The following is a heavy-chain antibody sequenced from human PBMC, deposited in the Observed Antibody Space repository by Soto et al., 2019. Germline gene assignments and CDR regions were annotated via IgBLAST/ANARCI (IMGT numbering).Heavy chain of an antibody. CDR3: TTARVGF. CDR1: GFTFDDYA. D-gene: IGHD6-25*01. J-gene: IGHJ4*02. V-gene: IGHV3-15*01. Sequence: PGGSLRLSCAASGFTFDDYAIHWVRQAPGKGLEWIGRIKTKADGGTTDYAAPVQGRFTISRDDSKDTLYLQMNSLKTEDTAVYYCTTARVGFWGQGTLVTVSS. CDR2: IKTKADGGTT.